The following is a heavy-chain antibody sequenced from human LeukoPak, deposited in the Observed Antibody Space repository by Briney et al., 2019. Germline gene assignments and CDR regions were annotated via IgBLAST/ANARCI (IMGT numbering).Heavy chain of an antibody. V-gene: IGHV3-7*02. CDR2: IKQDGREK. D-gene: IGHD3-3*01. CDR1: GFTFSDYW. J-gene: IGHJ5*02. Sequence: GGSLRLSCAASGFTFSDYWMTWVRQAPGKGLEWVANIKQDGREKYYVDSVKGRFTISRDNSKNSLYLQMNNLRADDTAVYYCVRGEGLRFVSWGQGTLVTVSS. CDR3: VRGEGLRFVS.